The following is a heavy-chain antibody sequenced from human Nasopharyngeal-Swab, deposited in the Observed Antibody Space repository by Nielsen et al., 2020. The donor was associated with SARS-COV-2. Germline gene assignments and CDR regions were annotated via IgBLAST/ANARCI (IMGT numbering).Heavy chain of an antibody. CDR3: ARAIVGATGIDY. D-gene: IGHD1-26*01. V-gene: IGHV3-66*01. CDR2: IYSGGST. Sequence: GESLKISCAASGFTVSSNYMSWVRQAPGKGLEWVSVIYSGGSTYYADSVKGRFTISRDNSKNTLYLQMNSLRAEDTAVYYCARAIVGATGIDYWGQGTLVTVSS. J-gene: IGHJ4*02. CDR1: GFTVSSNY.